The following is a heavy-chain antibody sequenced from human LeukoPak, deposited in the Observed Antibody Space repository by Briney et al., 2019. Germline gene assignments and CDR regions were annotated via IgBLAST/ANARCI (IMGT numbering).Heavy chain of an antibody. CDR1: GDAIGSGNFY. V-gene: IGHV4-30-4*08. CDR2: IHYSGST. D-gene: IGHD5-12*01. Sequence: PSETLYLTCNFSGDAIGSGNFYWSRMRQPPGKGLDWIGYIHYSGSTYYNPCLKSRVTISVDTSKNQFSLKLSSVTAADTAVYYCARDRSGYDLIDYWGQGTLVTVSS. J-gene: IGHJ4*02. CDR3: ARDRSGYDLIDY.